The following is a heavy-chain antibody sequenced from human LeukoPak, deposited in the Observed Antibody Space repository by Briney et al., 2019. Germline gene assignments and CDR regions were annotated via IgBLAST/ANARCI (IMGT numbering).Heavy chain of an antibody. CDR1: GFTFDDYG. CDR2: INWNGGST. J-gene: IGHJ4*02. D-gene: IGHD3-10*01. CDR3: ARDHDYDSGSYPLDY. Sequence: GGSLRLSCAASGFTFDDYGMSWVRQAPGKGLEWVSAINWNGGSTGYADSVKGRFTISRDNAKNPLYLQMNSLRAEDTALYHCARDHDYDSGSYPLDYWGQGTLVIVSS. V-gene: IGHV3-20*01.